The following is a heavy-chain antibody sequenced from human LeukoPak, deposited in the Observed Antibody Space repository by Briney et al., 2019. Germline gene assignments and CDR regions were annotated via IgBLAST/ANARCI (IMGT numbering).Heavy chain of an antibody. V-gene: IGHV1-2*02. CDR1: GYTFTGYY. J-gene: IGHJ4*02. Sequence: ASVKVSCKASGYTFTGYYMHWVRQAPGQGLEWMGWINPNSGGTNYAQKFQGRVTMTRDTSISTAYMELSRLRSDDTAVYYCGRGIAVAVYYFDYWGQGTLVTVSS. CDR2: INPNSGGT. D-gene: IGHD6-19*01. CDR3: GRGIAVAVYYFDY.